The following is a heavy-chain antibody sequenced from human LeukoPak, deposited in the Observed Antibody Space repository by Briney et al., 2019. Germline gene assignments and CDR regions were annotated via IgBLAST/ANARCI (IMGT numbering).Heavy chain of an antibody. J-gene: IGHJ4*02. Sequence: PGGSLRLSCAGSGFTFSNYGMHWVRQAPGKGLEWVSYIGITGSPIYYPDSVKGRFTISRDNAKKSLYLLMNNLRAEDTAFYYCATLSSSSVGYWGQGTLVTVSS. V-gene: IGHV3-48*04. CDR3: ATLSSSSVGY. D-gene: IGHD6-25*01. CDR1: GFTFSNYG. CDR2: IGITGSPI.